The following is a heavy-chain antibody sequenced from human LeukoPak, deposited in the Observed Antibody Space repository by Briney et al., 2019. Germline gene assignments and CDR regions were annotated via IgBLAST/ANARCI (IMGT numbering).Heavy chain of an antibody. Sequence: SETLSLTCAVYGESFSGYYWSWIRQPPGKGLEWIGEINHSGSTNYNPSLKSRVSISVDTSKNQFSLKLNSVSAADTAVYYCARGTGQQLVRFDYWGQGTLVTVSS. J-gene: IGHJ4*02. V-gene: IGHV4-34*01. D-gene: IGHD6-13*01. CDR1: GESFSGYY. CDR3: ARGTGQQLVRFDY. CDR2: INHSGST.